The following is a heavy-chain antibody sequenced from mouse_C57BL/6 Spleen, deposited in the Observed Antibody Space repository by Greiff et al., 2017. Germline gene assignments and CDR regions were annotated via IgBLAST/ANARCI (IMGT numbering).Heavy chain of an antibody. CDR2: ISSGSSTI. J-gene: IGHJ2*01. Sequence: EVKLMESGGGLVKPGGSLKLSCAASGFTFSDYGMHWVRQAPEKGLEWVAYISSGSSTIYYADTVKGRFTISRDNAKNTLFLQMTSLRSEDTAMYYCARRPPIYYDYDGFDYWGQGTTLTVSS. CDR1: GFTFSDYG. V-gene: IGHV5-17*01. D-gene: IGHD2-4*01. CDR3: ARRPPIYYDYDGFDY.